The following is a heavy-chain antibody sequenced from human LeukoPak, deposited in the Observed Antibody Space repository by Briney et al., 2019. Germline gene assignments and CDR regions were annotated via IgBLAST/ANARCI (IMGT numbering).Heavy chain of an antibody. Sequence: GGSLRLSRAASGFTLRSFAMSWVRRAPGKGLEGVSAISDSGGNTYYTDSVEGRFTISRNNSESTLYLQMNSLRAEDTAVFYCAKDSRSYGGRDFDIWGQGTMVTVSS. CDR2: ISDSGGNT. CDR1: GFTLRSFA. D-gene: IGHD2-21*02. J-gene: IGHJ3*02. CDR3: AKDSRSYGGRDFDI. V-gene: IGHV3-23*01.